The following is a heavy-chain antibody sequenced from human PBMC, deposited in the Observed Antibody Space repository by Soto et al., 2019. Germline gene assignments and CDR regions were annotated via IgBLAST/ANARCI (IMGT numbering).Heavy chain of an antibody. CDR3: ARDKDWAFDY. D-gene: IGHD3-9*01. CDR1: GFTFNIYA. CDR2: ISGTGGTI. J-gene: IGHJ4*02. Sequence: GGSLRLSCAASGFTFNIYAMIWVRQAPGKGLEWVSAISGTGGTIYYADSVKGRFTVSRDNAKNSLFLLMSSLRAEDTAVYYCARDKDWAFDYWGQGTQVTVSS. V-gene: IGHV3-48*03.